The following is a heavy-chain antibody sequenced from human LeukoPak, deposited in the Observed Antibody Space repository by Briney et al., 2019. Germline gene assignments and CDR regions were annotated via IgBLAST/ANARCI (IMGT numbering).Heavy chain of an antibody. Sequence: GGSLRLSCAASGFTFSSYWMSWVRQAPGKGLEWVSSITSISTYTFYADSVKGRFTISRDNARNSLYLQMNSLRAEDTAVYYCARDPYSGTYGDTYYYYMDVWGKGTTVTISS. V-gene: IGHV3-21*01. CDR3: ARDPYSGTYGDTYYYYMDV. D-gene: IGHD1-26*01. CDR1: GFTFSSYW. CDR2: ITSISTYT. J-gene: IGHJ6*03.